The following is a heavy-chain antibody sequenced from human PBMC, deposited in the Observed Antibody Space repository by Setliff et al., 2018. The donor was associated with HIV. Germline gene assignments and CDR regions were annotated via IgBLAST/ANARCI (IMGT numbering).Heavy chain of an antibody. V-gene: IGHV4-61*09. CDR2: IYTTGST. Sequence: PSETLSLTCTVSGGSIGSGSHYWSWIRQPAGKGLEWIGHIYTTGSTNYNPSLKSRVTISIDTSKNQFSLKLTSVTAADTAVYYCARRGAYGYDYFDYWGPGILVTVSS. CDR3: ARRGAYGYDYFDY. J-gene: IGHJ4*02. D-gene: IGHD5-12*01. CDR1: GGSIGSGSHY.